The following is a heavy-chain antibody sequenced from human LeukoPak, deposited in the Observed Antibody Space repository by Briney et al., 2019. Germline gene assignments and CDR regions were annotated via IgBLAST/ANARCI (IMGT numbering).Heavy chain of an antibody. CDR2: ISYDGSNK. Sequence: GGSLRLSCAASGFTFSSYAMHWVRQAPGKGLEWVAVISYDGSNKYYADSVKGRFTISRDNSKNTLYLQMNSLRAEDTAVYYCARDKRVAAAGTSFDYWGQGTLVTVSS. D-gene: IGHD6-13*01. V-gene: IGHV3-30-3*01. CDR3: ARDKRVAAAGTSFDY. J-gene: IGHJ4*02. CDR1: GFTFSSYA.